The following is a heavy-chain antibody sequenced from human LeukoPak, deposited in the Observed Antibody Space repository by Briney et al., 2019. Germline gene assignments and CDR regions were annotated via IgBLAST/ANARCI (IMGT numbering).Heavy chain of an antibody. V-gene: IGHV1-69*04. Sequence: SVKVSCKASGGTFSSYAISWVRQAPGQGLEWMGRIIPILGIANYAQKFQGRVTITADKSTSTAYMELSSLRSEDTAVYYCARDREPITIFGVVITYFDYWGQGTLVTVSS. CDR2: IIPILGIA. CDR3: ARDREPITIFGVVITYFDY. D-gene: IGHD3-3*01. CDR1: GGTFSSYA. J-gene: IGHJ4*02.